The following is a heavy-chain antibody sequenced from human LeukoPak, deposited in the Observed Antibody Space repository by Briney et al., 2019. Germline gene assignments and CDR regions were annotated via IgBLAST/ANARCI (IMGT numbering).Heavy chain of an antibody. CDR1: GFTFSSYS. CDR3: ARDSFVVVTAKNDY. V-gene: IGHV3-21*01. J-gene: IGHJ4*02. D-gene: IGHD2-21*02. CDR2: ISSSSSYI. Sequence: PGGSLRLSXAASGFTFSSYSMNWVRQAPGKGLEWVSSISSSSSYIYYADSVKGRFTISRDNAKNSLYLQMNSLRAEDTAVYYCARDSFVVVTAKNDYWGQGTLVTVSS.